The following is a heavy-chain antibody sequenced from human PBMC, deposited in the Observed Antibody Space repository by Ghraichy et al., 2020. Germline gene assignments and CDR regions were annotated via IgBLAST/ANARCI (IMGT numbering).Heavy chain of an antibody. CDR2: ISGSGGST. V-gene: IGHV3-23*01. CDR3: AKDPEEDYGGNSVAFDI. J-gene: IGHJ3*02. CDR1: GFTFSSYA. Sequence: GGSLRLSCAASGFTFSSYAMSWVRQAPGKGLEWVSAISGSGGSTYYADSVKGRFTISRDNSKNTLYLQMNSLRAEDTAVYYCAKDPEEDYGGNSVAFDIWGQGTMVTVSS. D-gene: IGHD4-23*01.